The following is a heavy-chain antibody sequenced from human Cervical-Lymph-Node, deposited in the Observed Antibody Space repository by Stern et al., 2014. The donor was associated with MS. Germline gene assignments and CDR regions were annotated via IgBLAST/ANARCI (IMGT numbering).Heavy chain of an antibody. Sequence: EDQLVESGGGLAQPGGSLRLSCAVSGFTFSRYWMHWVRQAPGKGLVWVSRLNSDGSTTSYADSVKGRFTISRDNAKNTLYLQMNSLRAEDTAVYYCTRCGIGSSWDFYYNGMDVWGQGTTVTVSS. CDR2: LNSDGSTT. J-gene: IGHJ6*02. CDR3: TRCGIGSSWDFYYNGMDV. V-gene: IGHV3-74*02. D-gene: IGHD6-13*01. CDR1: GFTFSRYW.